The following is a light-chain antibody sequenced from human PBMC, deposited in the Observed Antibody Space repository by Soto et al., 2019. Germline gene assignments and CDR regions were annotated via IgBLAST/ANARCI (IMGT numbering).Light chain of an antibody. J-gene: IGLJ3*02. CDR1: SGHSSYA. CDR2: LNSDGSH. CDR3: QTWGTGIWV. Sequence: QSVLTQSPSASASLGASVKLTCTLSSGHSSYAIAWHQQQPEKGPRFLMKLNSDGSHSRGDGIPDRFSGSNSGAERYLTISSLQSEDEADYYCQTWGTGIWVFGGGTKLTVL. V-gene: IGLV4-69*01.